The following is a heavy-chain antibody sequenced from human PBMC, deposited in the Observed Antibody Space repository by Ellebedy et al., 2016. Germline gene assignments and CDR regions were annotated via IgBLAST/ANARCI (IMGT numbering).Heavy chain of an antibody. D-gene: IGHD5/OR15-5a*01. V-gene: IGHV3-7*01. Sequence: GGSLRLXXAASGFTFSSYWMSWVRQAPGKGLEWVANIKQDGSEKYYVDSVKGRFTISRDNAKNSLYLQMNSLRAEDTAVYYCARDSVGAWFDYWGQGTLVTVSS. CDR1: GFTFSSYW. J-gene: IGHJ4*02. CDR2: IKQDGSEK. CDR3: ARDSVGAWFDY.